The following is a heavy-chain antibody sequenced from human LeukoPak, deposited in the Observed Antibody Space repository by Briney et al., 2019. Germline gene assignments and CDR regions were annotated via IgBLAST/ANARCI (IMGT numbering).Heavy chain of an antibody. J-gene: IGHJ5*02. CDR1: GGSISSGGYY. Sequence: PSQTLSLTCTVSGGSISSGGYYWSWIRQHPGKGLEWIGYIYYSGSTYYNPPLKSRVTISVDTSKNQFSLKLSSVTAADTAVYYCARADGDYSGDWFDPWGRGTLVTVSS. V-gene: IGHV4-31*03. CDR2: IYYSGST. D-gene: IGHD4-17*01. CDR3: ARADGDYSGDWFDP.